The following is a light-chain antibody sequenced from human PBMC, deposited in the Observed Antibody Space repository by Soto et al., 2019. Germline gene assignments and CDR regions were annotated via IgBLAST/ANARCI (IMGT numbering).Light chain of an antibody. CDR2: AAS. Sequence: DIQLTQSPSFLSASIGDRVTITCRASQGISSFLAWYQQKPGKAPKLLIYAASTLQSGIPSRFSGSGSATEFTLTISSLKPEDFASYHCQQLHSYPWTFGQGTKVEI. J-gene: IGKJ1*01. CDR1: QGISSF. V-gene: IGKV1-9*01. CDR3: QQLHSYPWT.